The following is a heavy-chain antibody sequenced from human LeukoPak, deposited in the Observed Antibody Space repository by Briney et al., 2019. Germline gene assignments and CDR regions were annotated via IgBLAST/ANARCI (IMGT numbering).Heavy chain of an antibody. D-gene: IGHD3-10*01. J-gene: IGHJ4*02. CDR2: IRSKAYGGTP. V-gene: IGHV3-49*04. CDR1: GFTFGDYA. Sequence: GRSLRLSCIASGFTFGDYAMSWVRQAPGKGLEWVGLIRSKAYGGTPEYAASVKGRFTISRDDSENIAHLQMNSLKTEDTAVYYCTRWRGVGFDLWGQGTLVTVSS. CDR3: TRWRGVGFDL.